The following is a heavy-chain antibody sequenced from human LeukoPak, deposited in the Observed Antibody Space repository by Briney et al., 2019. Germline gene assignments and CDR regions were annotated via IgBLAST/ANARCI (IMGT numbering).Heavy chain of an antibody. CDR2: ISAYNGNT. CDR1: GYTFTSYG. Sequence: ASVKVSCKASGYTFTSYGISWVRQAPGQGLEWMGWISAYNGNTNYAQKLQGRVTMTTDTSTSTAYMELRSLRSDGTAVYYCARRRDGYNLEDYFDYWGQGTLVTVSS. D-gene: IGHD5-24*01. V-gene: IGHV1-18*01. J-gene: IGHJ4*02. CDR3: ARRRDGYNLEDYFDY.